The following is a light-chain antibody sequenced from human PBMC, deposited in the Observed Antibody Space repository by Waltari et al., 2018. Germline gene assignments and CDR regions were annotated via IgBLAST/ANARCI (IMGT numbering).Light chain of an antibody. CDR1: SRYVGGYNY. CDR3: SSYTSSSTVV. CDR2: DVS. V-gene: IGLV2-14*03. J-gene: IGLJ2*01. Sequence: QSALTQPASVSGSPGQSLTISCTGTSRYVGGYNYVSWYQQHPGKAPKLMIYDVSNRPSVVSSRFSGSMSGNTASLTISGLQAEDEADYYCSSYTSSSTVVFGGGTKLTVL.